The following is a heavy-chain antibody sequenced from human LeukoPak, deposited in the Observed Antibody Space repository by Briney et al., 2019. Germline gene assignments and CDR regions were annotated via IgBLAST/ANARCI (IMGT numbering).Heavy chain of an antibody. CDR3: ARDWYYYDSSGYLDY. CDR1: GFTFSSYS. Sequence: SGGSLRLSCAASGFTFSSYSMNWVRQAPGKGLEWVSYISSSSTIYYADSVKGRFTISRDNAKNSLYLQMNSLRAEDTAVYYCARDWYYYDSSGYLDYWGQGTLVTVSS. V-gene: IGHV3-48*01. D-gene: IGHD3-22*01. CDR2: ISSSSTI. J-gene: IGHJ4*02.